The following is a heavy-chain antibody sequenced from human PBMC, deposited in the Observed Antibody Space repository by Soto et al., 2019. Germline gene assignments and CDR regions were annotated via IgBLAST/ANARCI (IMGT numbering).Heavy chain of an antibody. CDR3: ARHWGRGAAGTCYN. D-gene: IGHD6-13*01. CDR1: GGSISGYY. V-gene: IGHV4-59*08. Sequence: SETLSLTCTVSGGSISGYYWSWIRQPPGKGLEWIGYMYNTGSTDYNPSFKSRVTMSVDTSKNQFSLKLNSVTAADTAVYYCARHWGRGAAGTCYNWGQGTLVTVSS. CDR2: MYNTGST. J-gene: IGHJ4*02.